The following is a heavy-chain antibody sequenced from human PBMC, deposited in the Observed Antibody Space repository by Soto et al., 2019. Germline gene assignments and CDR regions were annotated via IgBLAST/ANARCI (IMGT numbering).Heavy chain of an antibody. Sequence: GGSLRLSCAASGFTFSSYAMSWVRQAPGKGLEWVAVISYDGSNKYYADSVKGRFTISRDNSKNTLYLQMNSLRAEDTAVYYCAKEYSSGWDYFDYWGQGTLVTVSS. J-gene: IGHJ4*02. CDR1: GFTFSSYA. CDR2: ISYDGSNK. D-gene: IGHD6-19*01. V-gene: IGHV3-30*18. CDR3: AKEYSSGWDYFDY.